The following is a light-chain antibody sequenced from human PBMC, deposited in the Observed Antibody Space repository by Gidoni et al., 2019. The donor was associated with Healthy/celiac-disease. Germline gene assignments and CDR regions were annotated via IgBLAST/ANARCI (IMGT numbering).Light chain of an antibody. CDR3: QQYYSTPRT. V-gene: IGKV4-1*01. Sequence: DIVMTHSPDSLAVSLGERATINCKSSQSVLYSSNNKNYLAWYQQKPGKTPQLRIYWESTRDSGVTDRFSGSGSGTDFTLTIISLHAEDVAVYYCQQYYSTPRTFGQXTKVEIK. CDR1: QSVLYSSNNKNY. J-gene: IGKJ1*01. CDR2: WES.